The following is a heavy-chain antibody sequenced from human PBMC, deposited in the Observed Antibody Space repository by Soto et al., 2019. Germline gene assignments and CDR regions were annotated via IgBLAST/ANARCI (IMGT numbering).Heavy chain of an antibody. CDR1: GFTFSSYS. Sequence: SGGSLRLSCAASGFTFSSYSMNWVRQAPGKGLEWVSSISSSSSYIYYADSVKGRFTISRDNAKNSLYLQMNSLRAEDTAVYYCARDPGNYYDSSGYYYYYYGMDVWGQGTTVTVSS. J-gene: IGHJ6*02. CDR3: ARDPGNYYDSSGYYYYYYGMDV. CDR2: ISSSSSYI. D-gene: IGHD3-22*01. V-gene: IGHV3-21*01.